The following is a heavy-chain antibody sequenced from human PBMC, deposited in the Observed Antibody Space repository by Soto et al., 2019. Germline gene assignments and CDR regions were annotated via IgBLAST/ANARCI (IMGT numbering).Heavy chain of an antibody. CDR2: IIPNFSTA. CDR1: GGTFSSYD. D-gene: IGHD1-1*01. V-gene: IGHV1-69*13. CDR3: AREEDNAFEY. Sequence: VKVSCKACGGTFSSYDISWVQRAPGQGLEWMGGIIPNFSTASSAQKFQGRVTIAADESTSTAYMELSSLRSEDTAVYYCAREEDNAFEYWGQGTLATVSS. J-gene: IGHJ4*02.